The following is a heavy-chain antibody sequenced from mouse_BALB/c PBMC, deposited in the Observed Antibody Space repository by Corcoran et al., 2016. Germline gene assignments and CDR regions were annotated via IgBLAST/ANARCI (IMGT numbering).Heavy chain of an antibody. CDR3: ARRVDYPDYAIDY. CDR1: GYTFTDYN. CDR2: INPNYDST. V-gene: IGHV1-18*01. D-gene: IGHD2-4*01. J-gene: IGHJ4*01. Sequence: EVQLQQFGAELVKPGASVKISCKASGYTFTDYNMDWVKQSHGKSLGWIGDINPNYDSTSYNQKFKGKATLTVDKSSSTAYTELSCLTSEDTAVDRCARRVDYPDYAIDYGGQGTSGTGSS.